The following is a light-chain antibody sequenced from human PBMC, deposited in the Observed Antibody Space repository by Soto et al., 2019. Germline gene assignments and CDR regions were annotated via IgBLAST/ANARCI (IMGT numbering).Light chain of an antibody. CDR1: QGISSY. J-gene: IGKJ5*01. Sequence: AIRMTQSPSSFSASTGDRVTITCRASQGISSYLAWYQQKPGKAPKLLIYAASTLQSGVPSRFSGSGSGTDFTLTISSLQSDDFATYYCQQYYSYLITFGQGTRLEIK. CDR3: QQYYSYLIT. V-gene: IGKV1-8*01. CDR2: AAS.